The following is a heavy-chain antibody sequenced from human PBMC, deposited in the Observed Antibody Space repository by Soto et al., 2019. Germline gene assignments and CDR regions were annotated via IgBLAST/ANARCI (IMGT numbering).Heavy chain of an antibody. CDR3: ARTVVAASSWFDP. CDR2: IKQDGSEK. J-gene: IGHJ5*02. Sequence: GGSLRLSCAASGFTFSNAWINWVRQAPGKGLEWVANIKQDGSEKYYVDSVKGRFTISRDNAKNSLYLQMNSLRAEDTAVYYCARTVVAASSWFDPRGQGTLVTVSS. V-gene: IGHV3-7*01. D-gene: IGHD2-15*01. CDR1: GFTFSNAW.